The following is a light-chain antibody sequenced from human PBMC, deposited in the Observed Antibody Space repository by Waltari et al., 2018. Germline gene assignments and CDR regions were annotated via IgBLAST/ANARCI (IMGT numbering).Light chain of an antibody. CDR2: YDS. V-gene: IGLV3-21*04. J-gene: IGLJ1*01. CDR3: QVWDANTDPGV. CDR1: NIESKS. Sequence: SYVLTQPPSLSVAPGQTARITCRGNNIESKSLHWYRQKPGQAPVLVISYDSDRPSGIPERFSGSNSGNTATLTISRVEAGDEGDYYCQVWDANTDPGVFGTGTEVTVL.